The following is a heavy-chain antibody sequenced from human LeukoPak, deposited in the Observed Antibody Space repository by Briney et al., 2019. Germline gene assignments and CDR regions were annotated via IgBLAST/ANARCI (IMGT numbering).Heavy chain of an antibody. CDR1: GYSFTSYW. D-gene: IGHD6-19*01. Sequence: PGESLKISCKGSGYSFTSYWISWVRQMPGKGLEWMGRIDPSDSYTNYSPSFQGHVTISADKSNSTAYLQWSSLKASDTAMYYCARHGGGWSDDAFDIWGQGTMVTVSS. J-gene: IGHJ3*02. V-gene: IGHV5-10-1*01. CDR2: IDPSDSYT. CDR3: ARHGGGWSDDAFDI.